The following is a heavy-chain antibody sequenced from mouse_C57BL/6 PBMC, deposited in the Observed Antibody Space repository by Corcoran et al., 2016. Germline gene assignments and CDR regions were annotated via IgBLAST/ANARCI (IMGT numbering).Heavy chain of an antibody. CDR2: INTYSGVP. Sequence: QIQLVQSGPELKKPGETVKISCKASGYTFTTYGMSWVKQAPGKGLKWMGWINTYSGVPTYADDFKGRFAFSLETSASTAYLQINNLKNEDTATYFCASDSNWYFDVWGTGTTVTVSS. CDR3: ASDSNWYFDV. CDR1: GYTFTTYG. D-gene: IGHD2-5*01. J-gene: IGHJ1*03. V-gene: IGHV9-3*01.